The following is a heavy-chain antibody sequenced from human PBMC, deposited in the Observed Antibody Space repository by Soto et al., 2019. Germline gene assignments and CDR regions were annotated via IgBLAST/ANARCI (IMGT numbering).Heavy chain of an antibody. CDR3: ARGGDPDC. V-gene: IGHV3-74*01. D-gene: IGHD2-21*02. J-gene: IGHJ4*02. CDR2: IQSDGSSP. CDR1: GFTFNYYW. Sequence: EVQLVESGGGLVQPGGSLRLSCVASGFTFNYYWMHWVRQAPGKGLVWVSRIQSDGSSPDYVDSVKGRFTISRDNAKNTLYLQMNNLSAEDTAVYYCARGGDPDCWGQGTLVTVSS.